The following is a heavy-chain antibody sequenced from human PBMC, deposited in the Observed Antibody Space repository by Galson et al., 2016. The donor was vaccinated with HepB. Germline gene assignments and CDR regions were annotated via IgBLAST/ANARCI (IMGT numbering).Heavy chain of an antibody. D-gene: IGHD1-1*01. Sequence: FAISGDSVSNNIAAWNWIRQSPSRGLQWLGRVYYRSTWHNDYAVSVSSRITINPDTSKNQRSLQLSSVTPEDTAGYYCARAWGLNENFHFDYWGQGTLVAVSS. J-gene: IGHJ4*02. CDR2: VYYRSTWHN. CDR1: GDSVSNNIAA. CDR3: ARAWGLNENFHFDY. V-gene: IGHV6-1*01.